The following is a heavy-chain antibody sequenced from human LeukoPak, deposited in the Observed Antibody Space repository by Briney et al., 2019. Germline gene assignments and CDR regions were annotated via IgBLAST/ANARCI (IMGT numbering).Heavy chain of an antibody. J-gene: IGHJ6*02. CDR3: ARTPEGYCSSTSCQPTDYYYYYGMDV. Sequence: GSSVKVSCKASGGTFSSYAISGVRQAPGQGLEWMGRIIPILGIANYAQKFQGRVTITADKSTSTAYMELSSLRSEDTAVYYCARTPEGYCSSTSCQPTDYYYYYGMDVWGQGNTVTVSS. CDR2: IIPILGIA. CDR1: GGTFSSYA. V-gene: IGHV1-69*04. D-gene: IGHD2-2*01.